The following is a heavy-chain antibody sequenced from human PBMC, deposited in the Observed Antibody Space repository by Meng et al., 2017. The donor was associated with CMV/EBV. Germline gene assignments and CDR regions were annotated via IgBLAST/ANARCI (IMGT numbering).Heavy chain of an antibody. J-gene: IGHJ6*02. Sequence: GASLKISCAASGFTVSSNYMSWVRQAPGKGLEWVSVIYSGGSTYYADSVKGRFTISRDNSKNTLYLQMNSLRAEDTAVYYCARALVGATYLYYYYGMDVWGQGTTVTVSS. CDR2: IYSGGST. V-gene: IGHV3-66*02. CDR3: ARALVGATYLYYYYGMDV. D-gene: IGHD1-26*01. CDR1: GFTVSSNY.